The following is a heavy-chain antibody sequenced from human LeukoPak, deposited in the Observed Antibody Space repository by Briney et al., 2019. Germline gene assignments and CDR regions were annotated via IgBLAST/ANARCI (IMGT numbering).Heavy chain of an antibody. J-gene: IGHJ5*02. Sequence: SETLSLTCAAYGGSFSGYYWSWIRQPPGKGLEWIGEINHSGSTNYNPSLKSRVTISVDTSKNQFSLKLSSVTAADTAVYYCARVRVLRYFVRGPGWFDPWGQGTLVTVSS. CDR1: GGSFSGYY. D-gene: IGHD3-9*01. CDR3: ARVRVLRYFVRGPGWFDP. CDR2: INHSGST. V-gene: IGHV4-34*01.